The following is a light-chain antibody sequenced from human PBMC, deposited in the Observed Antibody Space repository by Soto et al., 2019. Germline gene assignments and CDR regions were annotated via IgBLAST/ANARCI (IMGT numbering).Light chain of an antibody. J-gene: IGKJ1*01. CDR3: LQDYNYPWT. CDR2: EGS. CDR1: QGVDKW. V-gene: IGKV1-6*01. Sequence: AIQLTQSPSSLSASVGDRVTITCRASQGVDKWLAWYQQTPGKAPKLLIYEGSTLQSGVPSRFSGSGSGTEFSLTISSLQPEDFATYYCLQDYNYPWTFGQGTKVDIK.